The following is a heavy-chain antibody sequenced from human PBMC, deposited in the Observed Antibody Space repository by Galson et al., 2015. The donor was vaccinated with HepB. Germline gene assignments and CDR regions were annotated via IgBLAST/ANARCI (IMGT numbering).Heavy chain of an antibody. Sequence: SLRLSCAASGFTFSSYAMHWVRQAPGKGLEWVAVISYDGSNKYYADSVKGRFTISRDNSKNTLYLQMNSLRAEDTAVYYCARQARTWELQLDYWGQGTLVTVSS. CDR3: ARQARTWELQLDY. CDR1: GFTFSSYA. D-gene: IGHD1-26*01. V-gene: IGHV3-30-3*01. CDR2: ISYDGSNK. J-gene: IGHJ4*02.